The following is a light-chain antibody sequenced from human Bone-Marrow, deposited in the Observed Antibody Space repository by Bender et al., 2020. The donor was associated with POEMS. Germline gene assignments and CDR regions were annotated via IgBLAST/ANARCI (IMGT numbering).Light chain of an antibody. CDR2: GE. V-gene: IGLV1-50*01. CDR3: AVWDDSLNGWV. Sequence: QSVLTQPPSVSGAPGQRVTISCTGSSSNIGAGYDVHWYQHLPGTAPKLLMYGEDRPSEVPDRFSGSRSGTSASLAISGLQSEDEADYYCAVWDDSLNGWVFGGGTKLTVL. CDR1: SSNIGAGYD. J-gene: IGLJ3*02.